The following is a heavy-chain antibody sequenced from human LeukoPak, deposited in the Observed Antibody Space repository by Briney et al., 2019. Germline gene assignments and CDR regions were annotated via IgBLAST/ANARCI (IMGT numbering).Heavy chain of an antibody. Sequence: GGSLRLSCAASGFTVSSNYMSWVRQAPGKGLEWVSDIYSGGSTYYADSVKGRFTISRDNSKNTLYLQMNSLRAEDTAVYYCARETYYYGVDYWGQGTLVTVSS. CDR3: ARETYYYGVDY. CDR2: IYSGGST. CDR1: GFTVSSNY. V-gene: IGHV3-66*01. J-gene: IGHJ4*02. D-gene: IGHD3-10*01.